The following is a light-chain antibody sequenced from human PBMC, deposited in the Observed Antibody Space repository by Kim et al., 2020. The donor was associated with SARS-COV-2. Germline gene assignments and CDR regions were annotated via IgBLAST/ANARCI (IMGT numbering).Light chain of an antibody. CDR1: QVVLSSSNNRNN. CDR2: GAF. V-gene: IGKV4-1*01. CDR3: QKYYGVIT. Sequence: PTTHCRSSQVVLSSSNNRNNLAWYQQKSGHPPKRLIYGAFTRESGVPDRFSGSGSGTDFTLTISSLRAEDAAINYCQKYYGVITFGGGTKVDIK. J-gene: IGKJ4*01.